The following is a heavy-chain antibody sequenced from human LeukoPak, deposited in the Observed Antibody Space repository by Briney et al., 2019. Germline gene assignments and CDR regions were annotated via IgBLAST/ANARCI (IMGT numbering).Heavy chain of an antibody. Sequence: PSETLSLTCAVYGGSFSGYYWSCIRQPPAKGLQWIGEINHGGSTNYNPSLKSRVTISVDTSKNQFSLKLSSVTAADTAVYYCARGDWAKYYDFWSGYYGSWFDPWGQGTLVTVSS. J-gene: IGHJ5*02. CDR1: GGSFSGYY. CDR3: ARGDWAKYYDFWSGYYGSWFDP. V-gene: IGHV4-34*01. CDR2: INHGGST. D-gene: IGHD3-3*01.